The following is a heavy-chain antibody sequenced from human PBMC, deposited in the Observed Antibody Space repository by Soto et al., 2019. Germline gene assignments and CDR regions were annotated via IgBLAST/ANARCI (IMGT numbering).Heavy chain of an antibody. D-gene: IGHD3-10*01. CDR1: GFTFSSYA. CDR3: ARGDRGGSGSPASYSYSGLDV. J-gene: IGHJ6*02. Sequence: DVQLLESGGHLVQPGGSLRLSCAASGFTFSSYAMSWVRQAPGKGLEWVSSVSAGGDMTYYSDSVKGRFTISRDNSNNALFLQMNSLRIEDTALYYCARGDRGGSGSPASYSYSGLDVWGQGTTVTVS. V-gene: IGHV3-23*01. CDR2: VSAGGDMT.